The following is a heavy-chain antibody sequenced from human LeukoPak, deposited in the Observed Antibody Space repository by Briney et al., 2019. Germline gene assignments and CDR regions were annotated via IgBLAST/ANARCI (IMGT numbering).Heavy chain of an antibody. CDR3: ARLYDSSGYHDGEDY. CDR2: IYYSGST. Sequence: GSLRLSCAASGFTFSSYGMHWVRQPPGKGLEWIGSIYYSGSTYYNPSLKSRVTISVDMSKNQFSLKLSSVTAADTAVYYCARLYDSSGYHDGEDYWGQGTLVTVSS. J-gene: IGHJ4*02. CDR1: GFTFSSYG. D-gene: IGHD3-22*01. V-gene: IGHV4-39*01.